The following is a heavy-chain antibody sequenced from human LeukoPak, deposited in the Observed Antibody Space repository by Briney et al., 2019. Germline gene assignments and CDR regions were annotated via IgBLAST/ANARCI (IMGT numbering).Heavy chain of an antibody. D-gene: IGHD3-16*01. Sequence: GGSLRLSCAASGFTFSSYTMHWVRQSPGKGLEWVAVIFYDGSDKYYADSVKGRFTISRDNSKNTLYLQMNSLRAEDTALYYCAKGGLRGGTYNDDFWGQGTLVTVSS. CDR2: IFYDGSDK. CDR3: AKGGLRGGTYNDDF. J-gene: IGHJ4*02. CDR1: GFTFSSYT. V-gene: IGHV3-30*04.